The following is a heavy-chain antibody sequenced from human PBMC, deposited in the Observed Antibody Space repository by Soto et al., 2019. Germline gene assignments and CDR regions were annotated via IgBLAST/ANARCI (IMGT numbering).Heavy chain of an antibody. V-gene: IGHV3-53*01. CDR2: IYSGGST. Sequence: GESLRLSCAASGFTVSSNYMSWVRQAPGKGLEWVSVIYSGGSTYYADSVKGRFTISRDNSKNTLYLQMNSLRAEDTAVYYCARSRGYDSSGYLDAFDIWGQGTMVTVSS. D-gene: IGHD3-22*01. CDR1: GFTVSSNY. J-gene: IGHJ3*02. CDR3: ARSRGYDSSGYLDAFDI.